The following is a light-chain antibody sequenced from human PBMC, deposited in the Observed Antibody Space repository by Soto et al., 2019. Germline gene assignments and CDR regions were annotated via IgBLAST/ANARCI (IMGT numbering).Light chain of an antibody. J-gene: IGKJ2*01. CDR2: GAS. CDR3: QPYGGSMYT. Sequence: EIVLTQSPGTLSLSPGERATLSCRASQSVTSSYLAWYQHKPGQAPRLLIYGASNRATGIPDRFSGSGSGTDFTLTISRLEPEDFAVYYSQPYGGSMYTFGQGTKLEIK. V-gene: IGKV3-20*01. CDR1: QSVTSSY.